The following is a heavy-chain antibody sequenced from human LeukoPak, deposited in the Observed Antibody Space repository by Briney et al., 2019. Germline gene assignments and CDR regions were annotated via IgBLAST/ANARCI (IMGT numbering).Heavy chain of an antibody. D-gene: IGHD4-11*01. CDR1: GFTFSNYG. CDR2: IRYDGSNK. J-gene: IGHJ6*03. CDR3: AKGSVTSYYYYMDV. Sequence: GGSLRLSCAASGFTFSNYGMHWVRQAPGKGLEWVAFIRYDGSNKYYAGSVKGRFTISRDNSKNTLYLQMSSLRAEDTAMYYCAKGSVTSYYYYMDVWGKGTTVTVSS. V-gene: IGHV3-30*02.